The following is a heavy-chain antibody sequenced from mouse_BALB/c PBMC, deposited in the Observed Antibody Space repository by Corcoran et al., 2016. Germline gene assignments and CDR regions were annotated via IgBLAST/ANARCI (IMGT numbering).Heavy chain of an antibody. CDR1: GYTFTSYT. Sequence: QVQLQQSAAELARPGASVKMSCKASGYTFTSYTMHWVKQRPGQGLEWIGYINPSSGYTEYNQKFKDKTTLTADKSSSTAYMQLSSLTSEDSAVYYCARWLRHSCAYWGQGTLVTVSA. V-gene: IGHV1-4*02. CDR2: INPSSGYT. J-gene: IGHJ3*01. D-gene: IGHD2-2*01. CDR3: ARWLRHSCAY.